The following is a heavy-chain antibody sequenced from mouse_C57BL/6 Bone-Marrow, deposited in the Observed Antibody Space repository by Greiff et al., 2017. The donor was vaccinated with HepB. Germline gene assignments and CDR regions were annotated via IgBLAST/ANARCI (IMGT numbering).Heavy chain of an antibody. CDR1: GYTFTSYW. J-gene: IGHJ2*01. D-gene: IGHD1-1*01. Sequence: VKLVESGTELVKPGASVKLSCKASGYTFTSYWMHWVKQRPGQGLEWIGNINPSNGGTNYNEKFKSKATLTVDKSSSTAYMQLSSLTSEDSAVYYCANGGSSLYYFDYWGQGTTLTVSS. V-gene: IGHV1-53*01. CDR3: ANGGSSLYYFDY. CDR2: INPSNGGT.